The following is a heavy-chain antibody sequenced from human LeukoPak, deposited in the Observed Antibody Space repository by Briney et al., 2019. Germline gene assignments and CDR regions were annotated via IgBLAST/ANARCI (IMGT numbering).Heavy chain of an antibody. CDR1: GFTFSNYA. CDR2: ISYDGSNE. V-gene: IGHV3-30*18. Sequence: GGSLRLSCAASGFTFSNYAMHWVRRAPGKGLEWVAVISYDGSNEYYADSVRGRFTISRDNSTNTLYLQMNSLRVEDTAVYYCAKGYSSSWYYFDYWGQGTLVTVSS. D-gene: IGHD6-13*01. CDR3: AKGYSSSWYYFDY. J-gene: IGHJ4*02.